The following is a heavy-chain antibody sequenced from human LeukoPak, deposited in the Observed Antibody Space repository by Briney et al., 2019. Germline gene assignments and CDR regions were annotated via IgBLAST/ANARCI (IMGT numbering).Heavy chain of an antibody. J-gene: IGHJ6*03. Sequence: GGSLRLSCAASGFTFNSYGMHWVRQAPGKGLEWVAFIRYDGSNKYYADSVKGRFTISRDNSKNTLYLQMNSLRAEDTAVYYCARNSNRYMDVWGKGTTVTVSS. V-gene: IGHV3-30*02. D-gene: IGHD2/OR15-2a*01. CDR3: ARNSNRYMDV. CDR1: GFTFNSYG. CDR2: IRYDGSNK.